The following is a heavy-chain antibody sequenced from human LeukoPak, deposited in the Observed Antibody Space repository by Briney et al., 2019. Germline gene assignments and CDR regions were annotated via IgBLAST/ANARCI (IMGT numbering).Heavy chain of an antibody. CDR3: VRVKGSYFDY. D-gene: IGHD2-15*01. J-gene: IGHJ4*02. CDR2: ISCSGSAI. V-gene: IGHV3-48*01. CDR1: GFPLSSYS. Sequence: GGSLRLSCAASGFPLSSYSIHWVRQAPGKGLEWVSYISCSGSAIYYVDSVKGRFTVSRDNAKNSLFLQMNSPGAEDTAVYYCVRVKGSYFDYWGQGALVTVSS.